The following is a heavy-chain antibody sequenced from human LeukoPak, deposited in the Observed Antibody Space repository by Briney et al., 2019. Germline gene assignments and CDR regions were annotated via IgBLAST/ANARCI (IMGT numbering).Heavy chain of an antibody. CDR2: TYYRSKWYN. V-gene: IGHV6-1*01. J-gene: IGHJ6*03. CDR1: GDSVSSNSAA. D-gene: IGHD3-10*01. CDR3: ARAILLYGSSTYYYYCYMDV. Sequence: SQTLSLTCAISGDSVSSNSAAWNWIRQSPSRGLEWLGRTYYRSKWYNDYAVSVKSRITINPDTSKNQFSLQLNSVTPEDTAVYYCARAILLYGSSTYYYYCYMDVWGKGTTVTISS.